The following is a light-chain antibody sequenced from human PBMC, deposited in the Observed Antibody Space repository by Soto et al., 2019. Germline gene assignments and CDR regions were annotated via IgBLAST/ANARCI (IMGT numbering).Light chain of an antibody. V-gene: IGKV3-11*01. CDR2: ATS. Sequence: EVVLTHSPATLSLTPGEGATLSCRASQSIGNYLAWYQQKPGQAPRLLIYATSNRATGIPARFSGSGSGTDFTLTISSLEPEDFAVYYCQQRSSWLFTSCPGTKLDIK. CDR3: QQRSSWLFT. J-gene: IGKJ2*01. CDR1: QSIGNY.